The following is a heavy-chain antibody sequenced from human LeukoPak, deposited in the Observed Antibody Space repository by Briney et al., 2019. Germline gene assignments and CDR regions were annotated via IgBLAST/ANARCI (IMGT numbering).Heavy chain of an antibody. J-gene: IGHJ6*02. CDR3: AKERYSSSWNYYYGMDV. CDR1: GFTFSSYS. V-gene: IGHV3-30*18. CDR2: ISYDGSNK. Sequence: PGGSLRLSCAASGFTFSSYSMHWVRQAPGKGLEWVAVISYDGSNKYYADSVKGRFTISRDNSKNTLYLQMNSLRAEDTAVYYCAKERYSSSWNYYYGMDVWGQGTTVTVSS. D-gene: IGHD6-13*01.